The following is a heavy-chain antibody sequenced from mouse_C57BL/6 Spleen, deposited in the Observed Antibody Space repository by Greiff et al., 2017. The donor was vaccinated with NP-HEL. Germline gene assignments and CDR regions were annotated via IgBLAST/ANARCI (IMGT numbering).Heavy chain of an antibody. CDR3: ARRNWEYAMDY. D-gene: IGHD4-1*01. CDR2: IYPGSGST. CDR1: GYTFTSYW. V-gene: IGHV1-55*01. J-gene: IGHJ4*01. Sequence: VQLQQPGAELVKPGASVKMSCKASGYTFTSYWITWVKQRPGQGLEWMGDIYPGSGSTSYNEKFKSKATLKVDTSTSTAYMQLSSLTSEDSAVYYCARRNWEYAMDYWGKGTTVTVSS.